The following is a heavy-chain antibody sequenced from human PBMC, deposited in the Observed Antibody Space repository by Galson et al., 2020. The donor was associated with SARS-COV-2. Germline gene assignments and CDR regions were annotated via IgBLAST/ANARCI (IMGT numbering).Heavy chain of an antibody. J-gene: IGHJ6*03. V-gene: IGHV1-69*13. CDR3: AKGGWVGSGSYMYYYYYMDV. CDR1: GGTFSSYA. CDR2: IIPIFGTA. D-gene: IGHD3-3*01. Sequence: SVKVSCKASGGTFSSYAISWVRQAPGQGLEWIGGIIPIFGTANYAQKFQGRVTITADESTSTAYMALSSLRSEDTAVYYCAKGGWVGSGSYMYYYYYMDVWGKGTTVNVAS.